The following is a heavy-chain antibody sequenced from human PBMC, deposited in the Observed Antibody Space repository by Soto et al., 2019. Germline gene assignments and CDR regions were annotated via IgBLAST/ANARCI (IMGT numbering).Heavy chain of an antibody. V-gene: IGHV3-23*01. Sequence: PGGSLRLSCAASGFTFSGYAMTWVRQAPGKGLEWVSALTPGGETTYHIDSVKGRFTISRDNAKNTLYLQMNSLTDADTAVYYCAKDSPVSGNYQDLDYWGRGTLVTVSS. CDR2: LTPGGETT. CDR3: AKDSPVSGNYQDLDY. CDR1: GFTFSGYA. D-gene: IGHD1-26*01. J-gene: IGHJ4*02.